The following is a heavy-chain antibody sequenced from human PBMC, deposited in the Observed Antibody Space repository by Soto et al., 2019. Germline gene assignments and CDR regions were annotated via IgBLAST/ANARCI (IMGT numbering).Heavy chain of an antibody. V-gene: IGHV3-74*01. CDR1: GFTFSNYW. Sequence: PGGSLRLSCAASGFTFSNYWMHWVRRAPGKGLVWVSRINIDGITTTYADSVKGRFSISRDNAKNTLYLQMNSLRADDTAVYYFARAREYQLLYNWFDPWGQGSLGTVSS. J-gene: IGHJ5*02. D-gene: IGHD2-2*01. CDR3: ARAREYQLLYNWFDP. CDR2: INIDGITT.